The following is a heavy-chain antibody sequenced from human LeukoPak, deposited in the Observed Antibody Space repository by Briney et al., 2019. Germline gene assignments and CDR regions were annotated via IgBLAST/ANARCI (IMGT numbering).Heavy chain of an antibody. CDR1: GGSISSYY. J-gene: IGHJ4*02. D-gene: IGHD3-22*01. CDR3: ARDLNPYDSSGYYGY. CDR2: IYYSGST. V-gene: IGHV4-59*01. Sequence: PSETLSLTCTVSGGSISSYYWSWIRQPPGKGLEWIGYIYYSGSTNYNPSLKSRVTISVDTSKNQFSLKLTSVTAADTAVYYCARDLNPYDSSGYYGYWGQGTLVTVSS.